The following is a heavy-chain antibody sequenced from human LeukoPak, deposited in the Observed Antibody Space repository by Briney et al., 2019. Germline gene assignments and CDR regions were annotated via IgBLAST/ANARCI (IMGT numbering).Heavy chain of an antibody. CDR3: ARDQTYGDYWYFDL. J-gene: IGHJ2*01. D-gene: IGHD4-17*01. V-gene: IGHV3-74*01. CDR2: IKSDGSST. Sequence: GGSLRLSCAASGFIFSSYWMHWVRQVPGKGLVWVSRIKSDGSSTTYADSVKGRFTISRDNAKNTLYLQMNSLRAENTAVYYCARDQTYGDYWYFDLWGRGTLVTVSS. CDR1: GFIFSSYW.